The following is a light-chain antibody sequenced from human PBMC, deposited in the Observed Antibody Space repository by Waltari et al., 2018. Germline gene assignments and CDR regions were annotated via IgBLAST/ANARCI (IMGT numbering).Light chain of an antibody. V-gene: IGLV2-23*02. Sequence: QSALTQPASVSGATGQSITISSSGTSSDIGSYNLVSRYQQHPGKVPKLIIYEVIKRPSGISDRFSGSKSGNTASLTISGLQAEDEADYYCSSNAAGSSYVVFGGGTRLTVL. CDR1: SSDIGSYNL. J-gene: IGLJ2*01. CDR2: EVI. CDR3: SSNAAGSSYVV.